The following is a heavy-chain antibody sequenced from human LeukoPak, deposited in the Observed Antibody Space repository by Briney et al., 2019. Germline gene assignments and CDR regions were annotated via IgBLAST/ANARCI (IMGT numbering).Heavy chain of an antibody. D-gene: IGHD6-13*01. CDR3: ATSPLLTESSSWFHFDY. J-gene: IGHJ4*02. CDR2: ISYDGSNK. CDR1: GFTFSTYG. Sequence: PGRSLRLSCAVSGFTFSTYGMHWVRQAPGKGLEWVAVISYDGSNKYYADSVKGRFTISRVKSKNTVYLQMDSLRAEDTAVYYCATSPLLTESSSWFHFDYWGQGTLVTVSS. V-gene: IGHV3-30*03.